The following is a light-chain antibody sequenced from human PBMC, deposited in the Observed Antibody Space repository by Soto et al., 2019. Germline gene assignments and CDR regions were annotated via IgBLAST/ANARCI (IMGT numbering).Light chain of an antibody. V-gene: IGKV3-20*01. J-gene: IGKJ2*01. Sequence: EIVLTQSPGTQSLSPGERATLSCRASQSDSSSYLAWYQQKPGQAPRLLIYGASSRATGIPDRFSGSGSGTDFTLTISRLEPEDFAVYYCQQYGSSPYTFGQGTKLEIK. CDR3: QQYGSSPYT. CDR2: GAS. CDR1: QSDSSSY.